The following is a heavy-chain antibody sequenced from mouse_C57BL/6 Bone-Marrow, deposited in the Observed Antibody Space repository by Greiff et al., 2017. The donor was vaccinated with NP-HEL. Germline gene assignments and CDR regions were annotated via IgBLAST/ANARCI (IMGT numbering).Heavy chain of an antibody. V-gene: IGHV2-5*01. D-gene: IGHD1-1*01. CDR3: AKTPITTVVADYAMDY. CDR2: IWRGGST. Sequence: QVQLKESGPGLVQPSQSLSITCTVSGFSLTSYGVHWVRQSPGKGLEWLGVIWRGGSTDYNAAFMSRLSITKDNSKSQVFFKMNSLQADDTAIYYCAKTPITTVVADYAMDYWGQGTSVTVSS. J-gene: IGHJ4*01. CDR1: GFSLTSYG.